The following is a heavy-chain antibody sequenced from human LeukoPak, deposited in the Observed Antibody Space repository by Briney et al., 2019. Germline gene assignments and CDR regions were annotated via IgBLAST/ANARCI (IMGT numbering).Heavy chain of an antibody. CDR3: ARGYYGSGSYYSGDRVDY. CDR2: INPNSGGT. Sequence: GASVKVSCKASGYTFTGYYMHWVRQAPGQGLEWMGWINPNSGGTNYAQKFQGRVTMTRDTSISTAYMELSRLRSDDTAVYYCARGYYGSGSYYSGDRVDYWGLGTLVTVSS. V-gene: IGHV1-2*02. CDR1: GYTFTGYY. J-gene: IGHJ4*02. D-gene: IGHD3-10*01.